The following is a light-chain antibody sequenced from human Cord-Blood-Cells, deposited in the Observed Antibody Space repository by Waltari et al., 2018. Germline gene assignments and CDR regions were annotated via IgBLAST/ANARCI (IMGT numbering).Light chain of an antibody. CDR3: QQYGSSPRRFT. CDR2: GAS. J-gene: IGKJ3*01. Sequence: EIVLTQSPGTLSLSPGERATLSCRASQSVSSSYLAWYQQKPGQAPRLLIYGASSRATGIPDRFSGSGSGTDFTLTISRQEPEDFAVYYCQQYGSSPRRFTFGPETKVDIK. V-gene: IGKV3-20*01. CDR1: QSVSSSY.